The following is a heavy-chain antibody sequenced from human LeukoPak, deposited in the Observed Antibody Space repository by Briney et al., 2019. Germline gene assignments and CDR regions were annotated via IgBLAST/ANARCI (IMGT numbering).Heavy chain of an antibody. J-gene: IGHJ4*02. CDR2: IIPIFGTA. CDR3: ASGTTDIVVVPATLRNYYFDY. V-gene: IGHV1-69*06. D-gene: IGHD2-2*01. CDR1: GYTFTSYG. Sequence: GASVKVSCKASGYTFTSYGISWVRQAPGQGLEWMGGIIPIFGTANYAQKFQGRVTITADKSTSTAYMELSSLRSEDTAVYYCASGTTDIVVVPATLRNYYFDYWGQGTLVTVSS.